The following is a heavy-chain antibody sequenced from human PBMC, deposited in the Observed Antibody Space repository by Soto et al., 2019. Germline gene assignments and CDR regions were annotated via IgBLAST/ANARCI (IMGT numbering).Heavy chain of an antibody. V-gene: IGHV3-23*01. CDR1: GFTFSSYA. CDR2: ISGSGGST. CDR3: ATGEGKTYYDILTGFPTYYYGMDV. J-gene: IGHJ6*02. Sequence: GGSLRLSCAASGFTFSSYAMSWVRQAPGKGLEWVSAISGSGGSTYYADSVKGRFTISRDNSKNTLYLQMNSLRAEDTAVYYCATGEGKTYYDILTGFPTYYYGMDVWGQGTTVTVSS. D-gene: IGHD3-9*01.